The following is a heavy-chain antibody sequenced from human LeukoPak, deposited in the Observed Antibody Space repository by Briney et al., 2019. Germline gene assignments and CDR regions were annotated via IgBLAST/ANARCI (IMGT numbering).Heavy chain of an antibody. CDR3: ASSYCSGGSCYSGWFDP. V-gene: IGHV3-64*01. D-gene: IGHD2-15*01. CDR1: GFTFSSYA. J-gene: IGHJ5*02. Sequence: GGSLRLSCAASGFTFSSYAMHWVRQAPGKGLEYVSTISSNGGSTYYANSVKGRFTISRDNSKNTLYLQMGSLRAEDMAVYYCASSYCSGGSCYSGWFDPWGQGTLVTVSS. CDR2: ISSNGGST.